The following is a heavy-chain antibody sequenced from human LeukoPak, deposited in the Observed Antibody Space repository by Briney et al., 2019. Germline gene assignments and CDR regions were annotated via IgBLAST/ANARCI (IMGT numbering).Heavy chain of an antibody. D-gene: IGHD3-16*02. V-gene: IGHV4-59*01. CDR1: GGSFSGYY. CDR3: ARSDTYGGVIAFDAFDI. Sequence: SETLSLTCAVYGGSFSGYYWSWLRQFPGKALEWVGYIFYNGNTNYSPSLKSRVTVSLDTSKNQFSLELNSVTAADTAIYYCARSDTYGGVIAFDAFDIWGPRAMVTVSS. CDR2: IFYNGNT. J-gene: IGHJ3*02.